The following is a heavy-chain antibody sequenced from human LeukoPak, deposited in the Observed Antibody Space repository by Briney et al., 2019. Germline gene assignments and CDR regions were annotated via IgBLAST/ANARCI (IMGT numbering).Heavy chain of an antibody. D-gene: IGHD1-26*01. CDR1: GYTFFSYG. Sequence: ASVKVSCKASGYTFFSYGINWVRQAPGQGLEWMGWINPNSGATNYAQKFQGWVTMTRDTSINTAYMELSRLTSDDTAVFYCARVGASGGGAFDIWGQGTMVTVSS. CDR3: ARVGASGGGAFDI. V-gene: IGHV1-2*04. J-gene: IGHJ3*02. CDR2: INPNSGAT.